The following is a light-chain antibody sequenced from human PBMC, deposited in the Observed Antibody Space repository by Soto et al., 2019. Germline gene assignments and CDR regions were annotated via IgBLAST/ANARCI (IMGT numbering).Light chain of an antibody. CDR2: DNN. CDR3: QSYDSSDKLI. J-gene: IGLJ7*01. V-gene: IGLV1-40*01. CDR1: RSNIGAGYA. Sequence: QSVLTQPPSVSGAPGQRVTMSCTGSRSNIGAGYAVHWYQQLPGSAPKLLIYDNNKRPSGVPDRFSASKSTTSASLAITALQAEDEADYHCQSYDSSDKLIFGGGTKLTVL.